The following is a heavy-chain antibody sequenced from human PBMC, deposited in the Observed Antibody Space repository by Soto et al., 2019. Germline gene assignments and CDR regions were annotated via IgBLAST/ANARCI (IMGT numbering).Heavy chain of an antibody. J-gene: IGHJ3*02. CDR2: IYHSGST. CDR3: AIGYGDDPPEAFDI. Sequence: SETLSLTCAVSGGSISSSNWWSWVRQPPGKGLEWIGEIYHSGSTNYNPSLKSRVTISVDKSKNQFSLKLSSVTAADTAVYYCAIGYGDDPPEAFDIWGQGTMVTVSS. V-gene: IGHV4-4*02. D-gene: IGHD4-17*01. CDR1: GGSISSSNW.